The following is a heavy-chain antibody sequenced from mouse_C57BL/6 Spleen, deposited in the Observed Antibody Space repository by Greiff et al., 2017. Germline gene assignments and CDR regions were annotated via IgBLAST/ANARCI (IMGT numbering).Heavy chain of an antibody. CDR2: INPGSGGT. Sequence: QVQLKESGAELVRPGTSVKVSCKASGYAFTNYLIEWVKQRPGQGLEWIGVINPGSGGTNYNEKFKGKATLTADKSSSTAYMPLSSLTSEDSAVYFCARGGDYDDYAMDYWGQGTSVTVSS. CDR3: ARGGDYDDYAMDY. CDR1: GYAFTNYL. D-gene: IGHD2-4*01. J-gene: IGHJ4*01. V-gene: IGHV1-54*01.